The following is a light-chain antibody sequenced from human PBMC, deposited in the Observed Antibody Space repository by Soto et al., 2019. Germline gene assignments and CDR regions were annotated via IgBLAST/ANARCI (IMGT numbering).Light chain of an antibody. V-gene: IGKV3-20*01. CDR3: QKYGSSPPFS. J-gene: IGKJ3*01. CDR2: GAS. Sequence: IGVTQSPGTLSLSTGERATLSCRTSQSVNSRYLAWYQQRPGQAPRLLIYGASTRPTGIPDRFSGSGSGTDFTLTISSLEPEDFAVYYCQKYGSSPPFSFAPGTKVDTK. CDR1: QSVNSRY.